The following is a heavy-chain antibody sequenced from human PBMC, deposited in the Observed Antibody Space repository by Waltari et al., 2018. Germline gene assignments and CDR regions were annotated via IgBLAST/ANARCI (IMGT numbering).Heavy chain of an antibody. D-gene: IGHD6-19*01. Sequence: QVQLQQWGAGLLKPSETLSLTCAVYGGSFSGYYWSWIRQPPGKGLAWIGEINHSGSTNYNPSRKSRVTISVDTSKNQFSLKLSSVTAADTAVYYCARTVEMATIAVAGGFDYWGQGTLVTVSS. CDR2: INHSGST. CDR3: ARTVEMATIAVAGGFDY. J-gene: IGHJ4*02. V-gene: IGHV4-34*01. CDR1: GGSFSGYY.